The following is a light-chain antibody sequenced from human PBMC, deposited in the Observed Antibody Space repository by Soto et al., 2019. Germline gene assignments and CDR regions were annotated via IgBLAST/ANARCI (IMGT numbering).Light chain of an antibody. CDR2: ATS. V-gene: IGKV1-39*01. CDR1: QSIRKY. CDR3: QQSYSTPLA. J-gene: IGKJ4*01. Sequence: DIQMTQSPSSLSASVGDVVNITCRASQSIRKYINWYQQKPGKAPKLLIYATSSLESGVSPRFSGSGSGTEFTVTISSLQPEDSASYFCQQSYSTPLAFDGGTKVEVK.